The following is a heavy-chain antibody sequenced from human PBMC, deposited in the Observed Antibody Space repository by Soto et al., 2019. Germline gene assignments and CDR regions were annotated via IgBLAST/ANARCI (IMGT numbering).Heavy chain of an antibody. J-gene: IGHJ4*02. CDR1: GFTFSSYG. V-gene: IGHV3-30*18. CDR2: ISYDGSNK. CDR3: AKDLEKVVTAIPGNYFDY. Sequence: GGSLRLSCAASGFTFSSYGMHWVRQAPGKGLEWVAVISYDGSNKYYADSLKGRFTISRDNSKNTLYLQMNSLRAEDTAVYYCAKDLEKVVTAIPGNYFDYWGQGTLVTVSS. D-gene: IGHD2-21*02.